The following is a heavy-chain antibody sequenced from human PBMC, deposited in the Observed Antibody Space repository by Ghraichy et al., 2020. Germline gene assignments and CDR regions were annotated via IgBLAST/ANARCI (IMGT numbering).Heavy chain of an antibody. V-gene: IGHV4-61*01. CDR3: ARDTAYDSSGYYLAFQH. D-gene: IGHD3-22*01. CDR1: GGSVSSGSYY. CDR2: IYYSGST. J-gene: IGHJ1*01. Sequence: SETLSLTCTVSGGSVSSGSYYWSWIRQPPGKGLEWMGYIYYSGSTNYNPSLKSRVTISVDTSKNQFSLKLSSVTAADTAVYYCARDTAYDSSGYYLAFQHWGQGTLVTVSS.